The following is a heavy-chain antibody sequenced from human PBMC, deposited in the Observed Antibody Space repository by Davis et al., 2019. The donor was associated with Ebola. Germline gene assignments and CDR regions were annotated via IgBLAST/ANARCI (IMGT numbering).Heavy chain of an antibody. Sequence: GGSLRLSCAASGFTVSSNYMSWVRQAPGKGLEWVSVIYSGGSTYYADSVKCRFTISRDNSKNTLYLQMNSLRAEDTAVYYCARVVTTHYYYYGMDVWGQGTTVTVSS. V-gene: IGHV3-66*01. D-gene: IGHD4-11*01. CDR2: IYSGGST. CDR1: GFTVSSNY. CDR3: ARVVTTHYYYYGMDV. J-gene: IGHJ6*02.